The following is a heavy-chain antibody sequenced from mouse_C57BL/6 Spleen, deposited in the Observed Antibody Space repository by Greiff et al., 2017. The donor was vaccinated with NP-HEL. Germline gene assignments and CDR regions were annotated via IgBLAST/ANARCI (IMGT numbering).Heavy chain of an antibody. J-gene: IGHJ2*01. CDR3: ARYRGLPLYCFDY. CDR1: GFTFTDYY. CDR2: IRNKANGYTT. V-gene: IGHV7-3*01. Sequence: EVKLVESGGGLVQPGGSLSLSCAASGFTFTDYYMSWVRQPPGKALEWLGFIRNKANGYTTEYSASVKGRFTISRDNSQSILYLQMNALRAEDSATYYCARYRGLPLYCFDYWGQGTTLTVSS. D-gene: IGHD2-4*01.